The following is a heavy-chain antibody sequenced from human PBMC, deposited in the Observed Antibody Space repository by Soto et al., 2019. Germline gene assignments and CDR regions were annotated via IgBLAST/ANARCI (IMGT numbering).Heavy chain of an antibody. CDR3: ARLRYDYDSSGYNYHYGMDV. CDR2: IYSGGST. CDR1: GFTVSSNY. D-gene: IGHD3-22*01. V-gene: IGHV3-53*04. J-gene: IGHJ6*02. Sequence: EVQLVESGGGLVQPGGSLRLSCAASGFTVSSNYMSWVRQAPGKGLEWVSVIYSGGSTYYADSVKGRFTISRHNSKXTXYXXMNRLRAEDKAVYYCARLRYDYDSSGYNYHYGMDVWVQGTTVTVSS.